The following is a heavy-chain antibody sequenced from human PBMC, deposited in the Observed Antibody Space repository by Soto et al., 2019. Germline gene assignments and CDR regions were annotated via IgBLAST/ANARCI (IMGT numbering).Heavy chain of an antibody. CDR3: ARVVAATTTPRFDP. CDR1: GGPISSGDFY. J-gene: IGHJ5*02. Sequence: SETLSLTCTVSGGPISSGDFYWSWIRQPPGKGLEWIGYIYYSGTTYYNPSLKSRVTISVDTSKNQFSLKLSSVTAADTAVYYCARVVAATTTPRFDPWGQGTLVTVSS. D-gene: IGHD6-13*01. V-gene: IGHV4-30-4*01. CDR2: IYYSGTT.